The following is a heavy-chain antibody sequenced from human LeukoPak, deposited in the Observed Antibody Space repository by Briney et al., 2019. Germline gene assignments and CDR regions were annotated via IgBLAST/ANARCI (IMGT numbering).Heavy chain of an antibody. CDR1: GYNFIANS. V-gene: IGHV1-69-2*01. D-gene: IGHD5-12*01. J-gene: IGHJ4*02. CDR2: FHPPDDEA. Sequence: GASVKVSCKTSGYNFIANSIHWVRQAPGKGLEWMGRFHPPDDEAKYLERFDGRIAITAGTSTGTSYLELKGLTSDDTALYFCAVGRGFAHGRLEEWGQGTLITVSS. CDR3: AVGRGFAHGRLEE.